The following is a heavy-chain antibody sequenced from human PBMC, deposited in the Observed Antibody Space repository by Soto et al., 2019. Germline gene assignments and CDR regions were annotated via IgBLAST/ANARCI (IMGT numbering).Heavy chain of an antibody. D-gene: IGHD3-10*01. J-gene: IGHJ6*02. CDR2: ISYNGGKK. CDR3: AKDHVGYYNGMDV. V-gene: IGHV3-30*18. Sequence: QVQLVESGGGVVQPGTSLRLSCAASGFTFSSYGMHWVRQAPGKGLEWVAVISYNGGKKYYGDSVKGRFTISRDNSEKMMCLQMNRLRAEDTAVYYCAKDHVGYYNGMDVWGQGTTVTVSS. CDR1: GFTFSSYG.